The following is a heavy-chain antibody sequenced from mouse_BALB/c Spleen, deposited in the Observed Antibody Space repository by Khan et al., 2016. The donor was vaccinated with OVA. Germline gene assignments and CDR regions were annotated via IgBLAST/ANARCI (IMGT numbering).Heavy chain of an antibody. J-gene: IGHJ3*01. CDR2: ISPSSSYT. Sequence: VELVESGAELARPGASVKMSCKASGYTFTSYTMHWVKQRPGQGLEWIGYISPSSSYTNYNQKFKEKATLTADKSSSTAYMQLSSLTSEDSAVYYCAREGAYYRSDGWFAYWGQGTLVTVSA. CDR3: AREGAYYRSDGWFAY. CDR1: GYTFTSYT. V-gene: IGHV1-4*01. D-gene: IGHD2-14*01.